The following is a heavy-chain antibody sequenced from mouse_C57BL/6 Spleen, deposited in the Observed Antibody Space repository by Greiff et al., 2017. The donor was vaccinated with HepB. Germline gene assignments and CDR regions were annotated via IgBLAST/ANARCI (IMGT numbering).Heavy chain of an antibody. J-gene: IGHJ2*01. Sequence: VKLMESGPELVKPGASVKISCKASGYAFSSSWMNWVKQRPGKGLEWIGRIYPGDGDTNYNGKFKGKATLTADKSSSTAYMQLSSLTSEDSAVYFCARSSFYYDYAYYFDYWGQGTTLTVSS. CDR3: ARSSFYYDYAYYFDY. V-gene: IGHV1-82*01. CDR1: GYAFSSSW. D-gene: IGHD2-4*01. CDR2: IYPGDGDT.